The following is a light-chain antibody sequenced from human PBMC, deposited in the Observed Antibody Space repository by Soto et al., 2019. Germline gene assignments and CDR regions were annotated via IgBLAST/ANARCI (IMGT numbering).Light chain of an antibody. CDR2: DDS. CDR1: NIGSKS. CDR3: QVSETSSDHPV. Sequence: SYELTQPPSVSVAPGQTARMICGGNNIGSKSVHWYQERAGQAPVLVVYDDSDRPSGIPERFSGSNSGNTATLTITRVDAGDEADYYCQVSETSSDHPVFGGGTKVTVL. J-gene: IGLJ2*01. V-gene: IGLV3-21*02.